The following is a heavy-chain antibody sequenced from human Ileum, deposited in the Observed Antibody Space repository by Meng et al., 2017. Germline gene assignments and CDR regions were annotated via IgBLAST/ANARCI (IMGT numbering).Heavy chain of an antibody. CDR3: AKLWEGGY. Sequence: GESLKISCVASAFTFSSFWMDWVRQAPGKGPEWGATIKQDGSEVYYVNSVKGRFTISRDNAKNSLYLEMNSLRVDDTAVYYCAKLWEGGYWGQGTRVTVSS. V-gene: IGHV3-7*01. J-gene: IGHJ4*02. D-gene: IGHD1-26*01. CDR1: AFTFSSFW. CDR2: IKQDGSEV.